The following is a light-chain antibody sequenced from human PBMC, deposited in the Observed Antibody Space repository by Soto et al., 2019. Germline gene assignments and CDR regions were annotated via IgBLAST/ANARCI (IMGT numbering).Light chain of an antibody. CDR3: ATWDVRLNGPV. Sequence: QSVLTQPPSASGPPGRSLSLSCSGSGSIIGSNIVHWHQHLPGPAPKLLTYANHQRPSGVPDRFPRSKSATSPSRALCGHQSEDDADYYCATWDVRLNGPVFGTGTKVTVL. V-gene: IGLV1-44*01. CDR1: GSIIGSNI. CDR2: ANH. J-gene: IGLJ1*01.